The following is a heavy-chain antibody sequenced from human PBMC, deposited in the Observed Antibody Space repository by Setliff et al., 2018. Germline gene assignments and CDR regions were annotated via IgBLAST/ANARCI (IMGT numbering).Heavy chain of an antibody. D-gene: IGHD3-22*01. V-gene: IGHV3-23*01. CDR3: AKLRYYYDSSGYYYRFDYFYYCMDV. CDR2: ISDSGGST. Sequence: GGSLRLSCAASGFTFGSHAMHWVRQAPGKGLEWVSTISDSGGSTYYADSVKGRFTISRDSSKNTLYLQMNSLRAEDTAVYYCAKLRYYYDSSGYYYRFDYFYYCMDVWGKGTTVTVSS. CDR1: GFTFGSHA. J-gene: IGHJ6*03.